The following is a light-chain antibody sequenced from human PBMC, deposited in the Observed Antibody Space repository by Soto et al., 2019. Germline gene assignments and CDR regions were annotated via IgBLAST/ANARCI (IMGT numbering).Light chain of an antibody. CDR2: WAS. CDR3: QQCYSTPRT. Sequence: DIVMPQSPDSLAVSLGERATINCKSSQSVLYSSNNKNYLTWYQQKPGQPPKVLIYWASTRESGVPDRFSGSGSGTDFTLTISSLQAEDVAVYYCQQCYSTPRTFGQGTKVEIK. CDR1: QSVLYSSNNKNY. J-gene: IGKJ1*01. V-gene: IGKV4-1*01.